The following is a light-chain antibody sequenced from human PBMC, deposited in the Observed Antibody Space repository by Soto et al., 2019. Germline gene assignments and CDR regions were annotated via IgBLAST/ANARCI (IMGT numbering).Light chain of an antibody. J-gene: IGLJ3*02. CDR3: KCYDSGTLV. CDR1: SGSIASNY. V-gene: IGLV6-57*04. CDR2: EDD. Sequence: FMLTQPHSVSESPGKTVTISCTRSSGSIASNYVQWYQQRPGSAPTTVIYEDDQRPSGVPDRFSGSIDSSSNSASLTISGLKTEDEAYYYCKCYDSGTLVFGGGTKLTVL.